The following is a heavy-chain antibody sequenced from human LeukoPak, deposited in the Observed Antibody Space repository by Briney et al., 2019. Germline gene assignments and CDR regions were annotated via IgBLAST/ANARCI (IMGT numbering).Heavy chain of an antibody. D-gene: IGHD3-22*01. CDR2: ISYDGSNK. CDR3: AKGVIVVVNTYYFDY. CDR1: GFTFSSYA. Sequence: GRSLRLSCAASGFTFSSYAMHWVRQAPGKGLEWVAVISYDGSNKYYADSVKGRFTISRDNSKNTLYLQMNSLRAEDTAVYYCAKGVIVVVNTYYFDYWGQGTLVTVSS. J-gene: IGHJ4*02. V-gene: IGHV3-30-3*01.